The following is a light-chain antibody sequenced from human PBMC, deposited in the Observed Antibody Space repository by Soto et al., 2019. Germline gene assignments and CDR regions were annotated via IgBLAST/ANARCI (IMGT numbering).Light chain of an antibody. V-gene: IGKV3D-20*01. CDR3: QQYSRSPT. Sequence: EIVLTQSPATLSLSPGERATLSCGASQSVSSGYLAWYQQKPGLAPRLLIYDASSRATGTPDRFSGSGSGTDFTLTISRLEPEDFEVYYCQQYSRSPTFGGGTKVEIK. J-gene: IGKJ4*01. CDR2: DAS. CDR1: QSVSSGY.